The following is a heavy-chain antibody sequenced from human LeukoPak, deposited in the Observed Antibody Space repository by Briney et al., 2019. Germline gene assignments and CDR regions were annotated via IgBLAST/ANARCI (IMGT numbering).Heavy chain of an antibody. V-gene: IGHV1-2*02. CDR3: ARVDGGAILRGKYFQH. D-gene: IGHD3-16*02. J-gene: IGHJ1*01. CDR1: GSTFAFTGYY. Sequence: ASVKVSCKTSGSTFAFTGYYMHWLRQTPGQGPEWMGWINPNSGGTRYAKKFQGRVTMTRDTSISTAYMELSRLRSDDTAVYYCARVDGGAILRGKYFQHWGQGTLVTVSS. CDR2: INPNSGGT.